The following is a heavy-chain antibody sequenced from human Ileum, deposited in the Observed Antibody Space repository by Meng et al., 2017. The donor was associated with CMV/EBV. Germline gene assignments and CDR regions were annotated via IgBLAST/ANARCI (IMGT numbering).Heavy chain of an antibody. Sequence: GESLKISCAASGFILRDYAMNWVRQAPGKGLEWVSYISSSGSNTIYYADSVRGRFIISRDSARNLLHLRMNSLRADDTGLYYCARVFNSGSFDLWGLGTLVTVSS. CDR3: ARVFNSGSFDL. CDR1: GFILRDYA. D-gene: IGHD1-26*01. CDR2: ISSSGSNTI. J-gene: IGHJ5*02. V-gene: IGHV3-48*03.